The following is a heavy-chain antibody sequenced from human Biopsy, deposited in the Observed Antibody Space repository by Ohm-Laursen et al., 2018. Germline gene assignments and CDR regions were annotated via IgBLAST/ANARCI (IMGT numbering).Heavy chain of an antibody. V-gene: IGHV1-69*13. CDR3: AKGALTAQTYYYGMDV. J-gene: IGHJ6*02. D-gene: IGHD2-21*02. CDR2: IVPFFGTE. CDR1: GGNFGSYT. Sequence: GASVKVSCKGSGGNFGSYTISWVRQAPGQGLEWMGGIVPFFGTEEYGQKYQDRVTITADESTDKVYMELRSLRSEDTAVYYCAKGALTAQTYYYGMDVWGQGTTVSVSS.